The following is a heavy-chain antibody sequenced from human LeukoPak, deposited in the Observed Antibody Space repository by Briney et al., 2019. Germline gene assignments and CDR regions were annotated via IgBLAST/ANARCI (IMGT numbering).Heavy chain of an antibody. V-gene: IGHV3-53*01. Sequence: GGSLRLSCTVSGFTVSSNSMSWVRQAPGKGLEWVSFIYSDNTHYSDSVKGRFTISRDNSKNTLYLQMNSLRAEDTAVYYCARDLGERIAAAGIPPGTNYYYYYYMDVWGKGTTVTVSS. CDR3: ARDLGERIAAAGIPPGTNYYYYYYMDV. D-gene: IGHD6-13*01. CDR1: GFTVSSNS. CDR2: IYSDNT. J-gene: IGHJ6*03.